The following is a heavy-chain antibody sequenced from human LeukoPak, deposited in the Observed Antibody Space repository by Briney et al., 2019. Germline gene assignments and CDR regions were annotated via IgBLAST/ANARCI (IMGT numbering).Heavy chain of an antibody. D-gene: IGHD5-12*01. CDR3: TPYDPSDYYGMDV. CDR2: IRSKAYGGTA. Sequence: GGSLRLSCRGSGFTFGDYALTWVRQAPGKGLEWVGFIRSKAYGGTAEYAASVKGRFTISRDDSKSIAYLQMSSLKTEDTAMYHCTPYDPSDYYGMDVWGQGTTVTVSS. J-gene: IGHJ6*02. CDR1: GFTFGDYA. V-gene: IGHV3-49*04.